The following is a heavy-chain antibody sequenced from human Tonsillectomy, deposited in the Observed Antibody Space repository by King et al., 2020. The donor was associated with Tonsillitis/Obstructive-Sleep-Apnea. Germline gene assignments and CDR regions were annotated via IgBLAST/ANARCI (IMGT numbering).Heavy chain of an antibody. CDR1: GITFSSYA. V-gene: IGHV3-23*04. D-gene: IGHD3-10*01. Sequence: VQLVESGGGLVQPGGSLRLSCAASGITFSSYALSWVRQSPGKGREWFLIISGGGGSTYSADSVKGRFTISRDNSKNTLYLQMNSLRAEDTAVYYCAKAMVQGIIITIFDYWGQGTLVTVSS. J-gene: IGHJ4*02. CDR2: ISGGGGST. CDR3: AKAMVQGIIITIFDY.